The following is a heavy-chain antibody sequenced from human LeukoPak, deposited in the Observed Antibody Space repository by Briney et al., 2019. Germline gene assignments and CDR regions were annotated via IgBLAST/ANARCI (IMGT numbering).Heavy chain of an antibody. CDR3: ARKSLGYCSSTSCYGSMDV. CDR1: GYTFTGYY. D-gene: IGHD2-2*01. CDR2: INPNSGGT. V-gene: IGHV1-2*02. J-gene: IGHJ6*03. Sequence: ASVKVSCKASGYTFTGYYTHWVRQAPGQGLEWMGWINPNSGGTNYAQKFQGRVTMTRDTSISTAYMELSRLRSDDTAVYYCARKSLGYCSSTSCYGSMDVWGKGTTVTVSS.